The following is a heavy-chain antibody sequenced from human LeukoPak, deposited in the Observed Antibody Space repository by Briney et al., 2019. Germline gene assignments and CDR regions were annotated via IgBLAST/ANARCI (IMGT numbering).Heavy chain of an antibody. Sequence: SVKVSCKASGYTFTSYYMHWVRQAPGQGLEWMGGIIPIFGTANYAQKLQGRVTITADESTSTAYMELSSLRSEDTAVYYCARETTLVTAHAFDYWGQGTLVTVPS. V-gene: IGHV1-69*13. CDR2: IIPIFGTA. D-gene: IGHD2-21*02. CDR1: GYTFTSYY. J-gene: IGHJ4*02. CDR3: ARETTLVTAHAFDY.